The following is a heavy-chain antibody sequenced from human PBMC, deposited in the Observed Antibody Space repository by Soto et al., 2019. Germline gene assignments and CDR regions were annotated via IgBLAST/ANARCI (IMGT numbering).Heavy chain of an antibody. D-gene: IGHD2-21*02. V-gene: IGHV4-59*01. CDR1: GDSIRRYY. CDR3: ARDLWGYCGTDCYPLDV. J-gene: IGHJ6*02. CDR2: LYNAGST. Sequence: SETLSLNCTVPGDSIRRYYWRWIRHPPGKGLEWIGYLYNAGSTIYNPSLKSRVTISVDMSQNQFSLNLNYVTAADTAVYYCARDLWGYCGTDCYPLDVWGQGTTVT.